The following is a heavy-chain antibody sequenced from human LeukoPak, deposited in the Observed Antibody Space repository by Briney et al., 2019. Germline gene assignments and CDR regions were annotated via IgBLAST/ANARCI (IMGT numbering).Heavy chain of an antibody. Sequence: GGSLRLSCAASGFSFSRNWMTWVRQAPGKGLEWVAITNEDGREKYYVDSVRGRFTISRDNGRISLYLQMNSLRVEDTAMYYCVRGGAAGDRKRGLDHWGQGTLVTVSA. J-gene: IGHJ4*02. CDR3: VRGGAAGDRKRGLDH. D-gene: IGHD1-14*01. CDR1: GFSFSRNW. CDR2: TNEDGREK. V-gene: IGHV3-7*01.